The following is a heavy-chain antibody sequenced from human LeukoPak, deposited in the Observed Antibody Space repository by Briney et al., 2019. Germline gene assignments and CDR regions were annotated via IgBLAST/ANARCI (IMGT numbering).Heavy chain of an antibody. D-gene: IGHD3-10*01. V-gene: IGHV3-48*03. CDR1: GFTFSSYE. J-gene: IGHJ4*02. Sequence: GGSLRLSCAASGFTFSSYEMNWVRQAPGKGLEWVSYISSSGITIYYADSVKGRFTISRDNAKNSLYLQMNSLRAEDTAVYYCAREPLRGEPFDYWGQGTLVTVSS. CDR2: ISSSGITI. CDR3: AREPLRGEPFDY.